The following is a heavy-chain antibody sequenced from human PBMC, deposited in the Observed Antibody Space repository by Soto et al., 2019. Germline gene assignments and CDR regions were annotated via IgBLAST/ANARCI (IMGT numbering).Heavy chain of an antibody. CDR1: GFTFSSYG. Sequence: QVQLVESGGGVVQPGRSLRLSCAASGFTFSSYGMHWVRQAPGKGLEWVAVISYDGSNKYYAASVKGRFTISRDNSKNTLYLQINSLRAEDTAVYYCAKGDYGGLIDYWGQGTLVTVSS. J-gene: IGHJ4*02. D-gene: IGHD4-17*01. CDR3: AKGDYGGLIDY. V-gene: IGHV3-30*18. CDR2: ISYDGSNK.